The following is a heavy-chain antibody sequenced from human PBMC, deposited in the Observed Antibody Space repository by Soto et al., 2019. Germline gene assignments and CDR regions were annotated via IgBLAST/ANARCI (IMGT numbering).Heavy chain of an antibody. Sequence: SVKVSCKASGGTFSRYTITWVRQAPGQGLEWMGGITPMFGTPNYAQKFQGRVTITADESTSTAYMELSSLRSEDTAMYYCARDVSRYDSSPYFFHFCGQGTLVTVSS. CDR2: ITPMFGTP. CDR1: GGTFSRYT. V-gene: IGHV1-69*13. D-gene: IGHD3-22*01. CDR3: ARDVSRYDSSPYFFHF. J-gene: IGHJ5*01.